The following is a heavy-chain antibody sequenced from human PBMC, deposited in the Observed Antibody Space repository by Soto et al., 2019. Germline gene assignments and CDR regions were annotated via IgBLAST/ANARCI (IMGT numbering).Heavy chain of an antibody. CDR1: GFIFTVHW. Sequence: EEQVLESGGGLVQPGGSLRLSCAASGFIFTVHWMHWVRQGPGKGLDWVSGINNDGDATFYADSVKGRFTISRDNSNNMVYLQMNSLGAEDSAVYYCGTVFDLWGHGTQVTVSS. CDR3: GTVFDL. CDR2: INNDGDAT. D-gene: IGHD4-4*01. V-gene: IGHV3-74*01. J-gene: IGHJ5*02.